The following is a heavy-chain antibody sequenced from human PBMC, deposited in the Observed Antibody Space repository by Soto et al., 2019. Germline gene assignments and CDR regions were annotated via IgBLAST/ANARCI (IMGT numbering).Heavy chain of an antibody. CDR2: ISGSGGST. D-gene: IGHD6-19*01. CDR1: GFTFSSYA. Sequence: GGSLRLSCAASGFTFSSYAMSWVRQAPGKGLEWVSAISGSGGSTYYADSVKGRFTISRDNSKNTLYLQMNSLRAEDTAVYYCAKSQADYYYYGMDVWGQGTTVTVSS. V-gene: IGHV3-23*01. CDR3: AKSQADYYYYGMDV. J-gene: IGHJ6*02.